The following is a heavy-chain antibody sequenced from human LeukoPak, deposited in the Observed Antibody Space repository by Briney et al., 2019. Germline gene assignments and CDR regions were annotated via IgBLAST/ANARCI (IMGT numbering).Heavy chain of an antibody. CDR3: ARGYSSGLAGY. Sequence: SETLSLTCAVYGGSFSGYYWSWIGQPPGKGLEWIGDIYSSGSAYYNPSLKSRVTISVDTSKNQFSLRLSSVTAADTAVYFCARGYSSGLAGYWGQGTLVTVSS. J-gene: IGHJ4*02. V-gene: IGHV4-59*08. CDR2: IYSSGSA. CDR1: GGSFSGYY. D-gene: IGHD6-19*01.